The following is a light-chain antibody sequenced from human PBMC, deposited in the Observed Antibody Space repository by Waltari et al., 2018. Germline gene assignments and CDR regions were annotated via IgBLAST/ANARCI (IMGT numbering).Light chain of an antibody. J-gene: IGLJ3*02. CDR3: SSYTSSSTLV. CDR1: SSDVGRYNY. Sequence: QSALTQPASVSGSPGQSITISCTGASSDVGRYNYVSWYQQYPGTAPKLIIYDVSNRPSGVSNRLSGSKSCNTASLTIAGLQAEDEADYYCSSYTSSSTLVFGGGTKLTVL. CDR2: DVS. V-gene: IGLV2-14*03.